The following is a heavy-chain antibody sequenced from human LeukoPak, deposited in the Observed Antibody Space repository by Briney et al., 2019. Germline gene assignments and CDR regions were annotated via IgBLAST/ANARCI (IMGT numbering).Heavy chain of an antibody. J-gene: IGHJ4*02. V-gene: IGHV3-66*01. D-gene: IGHD6-6*01. CDR3: ARDLAARHFDY. Sequence: GGSLRLSCAASGFTVSSNYMSWVRQAPGKGLEWVSVLYSGGSTYYADSVKGRFAISRDNSKNTLYLQMNSLRGEDTAIYYCARDLAARHFDYWGQGTLVTVSS. CDR2: LYSGGST. CDR1: GFTVSSNY.